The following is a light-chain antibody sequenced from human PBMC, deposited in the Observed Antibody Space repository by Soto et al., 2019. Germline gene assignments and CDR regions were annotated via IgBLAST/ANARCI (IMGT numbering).Light chain of an antibody. V-gene: IGLV2-23*02. J-gene: IGLJ1*01. Sequence: QSVLTQPASVSGSPGQSITISCTGTSSDVGSYNLVSWYQQHPGKAPKLMIYEVSKRPSGVSNRFSGSKSGNTASLTISGLQAEDEADYYCCSYADSSTLYVFGTRTEVTVL. CDR2: EVS. CDR3: CSYADSSTLYV. CDR1: SSDVGSYNL.